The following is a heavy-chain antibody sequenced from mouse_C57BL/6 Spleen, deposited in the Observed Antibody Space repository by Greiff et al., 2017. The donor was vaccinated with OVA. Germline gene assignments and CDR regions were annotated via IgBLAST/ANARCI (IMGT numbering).Heavy chain of an antibody. Sequence: QVQLQQPGAELVKPGASVKVSCKASGYTFTSYWMHWVKQRPGQGLEWIGRIHPSDSDTNYNEKFKSKATLTVDKSSSTAYMQLSSLTSEDSAVYYCARDSSGYDYAMDYWGQGTSVTVSS. CDR1: GYTFTSYW. D-gene: IGHD3-2*02. CDR2: IHPSDSDT. J-gene: IGHJ4*01. CDR3: ARDSSGYDYAMDY. V-gene: IGHV1-74*01.